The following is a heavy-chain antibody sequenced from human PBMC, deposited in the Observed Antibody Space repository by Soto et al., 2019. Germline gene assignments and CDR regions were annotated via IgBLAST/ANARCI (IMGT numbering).Heavy chain of an antibody. CDR3: ARAVAVPADFDY. CDR1: GYTFTSYA. J-gene: IGHJ4*02. CDR2: INAGNGHT. V-gene: IGHV1-3*01. D-gene: IGHD6-19*01. Sequence: ASVKVSCKPSGYTFTSYAMHWVRQAPGQRLEWMGWINAGNGHTKYSQKFQGRVTITRDTSASTAYMELSSLRSEDTALYYCARAVAVPADFDYWGQGTLVTVSS.